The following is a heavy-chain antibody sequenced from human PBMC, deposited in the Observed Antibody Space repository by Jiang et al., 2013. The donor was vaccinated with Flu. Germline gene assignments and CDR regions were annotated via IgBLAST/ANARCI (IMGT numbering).Heavy chain of an antibody. CDR2: IWYDGSNK. V-gene: IGHV3-33*01. D-gene: IGHD3-10*01. CDR3: ARDGGGRAFDY. J-gene: IGHJ4*02. CDR1: GFTFSSYG. Sequence: QLLESGGGVVQPGRSLRLSCAASGFTFSSYGMHWVRQAPGEGLEWVAVIWYDGSNKYYADSVKGRFTISRDNSKNTLYLQMNSLRAEDTAVYYCARDGGGRAFDYWGQGTLVTVSS.